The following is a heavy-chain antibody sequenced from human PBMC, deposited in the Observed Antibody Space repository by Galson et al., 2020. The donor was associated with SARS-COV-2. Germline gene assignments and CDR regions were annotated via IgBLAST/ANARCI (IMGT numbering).Heavy chain of an antibody. CDR3: ARHPCLDGSCYWSGDYHFDY. D-gene: IGHD2-15*01. Sequence: SQTLSLTCTVSGGSISSYYWSWIRQPPGKGLEWIGYIYYSGSTNYNPSLKSRVTISVDTSKNQFSLKLSSVTAADTAVYYCARHPCLDGSCYWSGDYHFDYWGQGTLVTVSS. V-gene: IGHV4-59*08. J-gene: IGHJ4*02. CDR2: IYYSGST. CDR1: GGSISSYY.